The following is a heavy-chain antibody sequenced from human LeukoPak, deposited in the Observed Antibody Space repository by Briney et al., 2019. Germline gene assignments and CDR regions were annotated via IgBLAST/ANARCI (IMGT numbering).Heavy chain of an antibody. Sequence: GGSLRLSCAASGFTFSNYAMTWVRQAPGKGLEWVSSIISGCSTYYTDSVKGRFTISRDDSKNTLYLQVNSLRAEDTAVYYCAKDRRLVAGSSDYWGQGTLVTVSS. D-gene: IGHD6-19*01. J-gene: IGHJ4*02. CDR3: AKDRRLVAGSSDY. CDR2: IISGCST. V-gene: IGHV3-23*01. CDR1: GFTFSNYA.